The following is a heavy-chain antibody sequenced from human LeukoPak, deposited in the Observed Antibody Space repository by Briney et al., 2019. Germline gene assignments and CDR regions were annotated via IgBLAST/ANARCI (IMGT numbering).Heavy chain of an antibody. Sequence: GGSLRLSCAASGFTFINAWMAWVRQAPGKGLEWVSYISSSSSTIYYADSVKGRFTISRDNAKNSLYLQMNSLRAEDTAVYYCAGTYYDFWSGYFFWGQGTLVTVSS. V-gene: IGHV3-48*01. CDR1: GFTFINAW. CDR2: ISSSSSTI. J-gene: IGHJ4*02. D-gene: IGHD3-3*01. CDR3: AGTYYDFWSGYFF.